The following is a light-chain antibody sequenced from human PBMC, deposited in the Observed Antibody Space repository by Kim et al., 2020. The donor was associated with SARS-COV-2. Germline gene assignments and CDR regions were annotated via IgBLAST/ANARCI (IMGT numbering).Light chain of an antibody. Sequence: ETVMTQSPATLSVSPGERATLSCRASQSVRSDLAWHQQKPGQAPRLLIYGASTRAAGIPARFSGRGSGTDFTLTISSLQSEDFAVYYCQQYNDWPWTFGQGTKVDIK. CDR2: GAS. V-gene: IGKV3-15*01. CDR3: QQYNDWPWT. J-gene: IGKJ1*01. CDR1: QSVRSD.